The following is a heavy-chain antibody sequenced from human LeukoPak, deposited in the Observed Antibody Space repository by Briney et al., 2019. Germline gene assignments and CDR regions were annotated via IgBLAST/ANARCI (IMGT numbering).Heavy chain of an antibody. CDR2: IWYDGSNK. CDR1: GFTFSSYG. CDR3: ARVMGRYYGMDV. V-gene: IGHV3-33*01. J-gene: IGHJ6*02. Sequence: PGGSLRLSCAASGFTFSSYGMHRVRQAPGKGLEWVAVIWYDGSNKYYADSVKGRFTISRDNSKNMLYLQMNSLRAEDTAVYYCARVMGRYYGMDVWGQGTTVTVSS. D-gene: IGHD2-15*01.